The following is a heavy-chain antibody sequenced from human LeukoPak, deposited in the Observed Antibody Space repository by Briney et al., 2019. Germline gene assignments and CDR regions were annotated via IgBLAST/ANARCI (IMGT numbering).Heavy chain of an antibody. J-gene: IGHJ4*02. CDR3: ARDRGYYDSSGYYLDY. D-gene: IGHD3-22*01. CDR1: GYTFTSYG. V-gene: IGHV1-18*01. Sequence: ASVKVSCKASGYTFTSYGISWVRQAPGQGLEWMGWISAYNGNTKYAQKFQGRVTMTTDTSTSTAYMELRSLISDDTAVYYCARDRGYYDSSGYYLDYWGQGTLVTVSS. CDR2: ISAYNGNT.